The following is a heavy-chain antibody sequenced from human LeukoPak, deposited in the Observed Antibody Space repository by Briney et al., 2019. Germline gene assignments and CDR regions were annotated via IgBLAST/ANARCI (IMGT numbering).Heavy chain of an antibody. CDR1: GFTFGKYW. D-gene: IGHD3-3*01. CDR2: IKLDGSEK. J-gene: IGHJ6*02. CDR3: AKVPFERVRFLEWFPFYYYYYGMDV. Sequence: LPGGSLRLSCVASGFTFGKYWMSWVRQAPGKGLEWVANIKLDGSEKNYVDSVKGRFIISRDNTKNSLYLQMNSLRAEDTAVYYCAKVPFERVRFLEWFPFYYYYYGMDVWGQGTTVTVSS. V-gene: IGHV3-7*01.